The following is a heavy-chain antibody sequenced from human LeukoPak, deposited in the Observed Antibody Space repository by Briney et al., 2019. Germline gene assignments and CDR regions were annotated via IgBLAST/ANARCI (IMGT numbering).Heavy chain of an antibody. CDR1: GFTFSYYL. J-gene: IGHJ4*02. D-gene: IGHD2-21*01. CDR2: ILYDGNNK. Sequence: GGSLRLSCAASGFTFSYYLMDWVRQAPGKGLEWVASILYDGNNKNYADSVKGRFTMSRDSSTVYLQMNTLRADDTAIYYCARRPHIEPYDHWGQGTLVIVSS. V-gene: IGHV3-30-3*01. CDR3: ARRPHIEPYDH.